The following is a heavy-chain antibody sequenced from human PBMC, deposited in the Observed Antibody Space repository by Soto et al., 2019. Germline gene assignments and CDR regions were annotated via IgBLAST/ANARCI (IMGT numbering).Heavy chain of an antibody. CDR2: ISGSGGST. D-gene: IGHD2-15*01. J-gene: IGHJ4*02. CDR1: GFTFSSYA. V-gene: IGHV3-23*01. CDR3: AKTDIVVVVAAPNRAFDY. Sequence: GGSLRLSCAPSGFTFSSYAMSWVRQAPEKELEWVSAISGSGGSTYYADSVKGRFTISRDNSKNTLYLQMNSLRAEDTAVYYCAKTDIVVVVAAPNRAFDYWGQGTLVTVSS.